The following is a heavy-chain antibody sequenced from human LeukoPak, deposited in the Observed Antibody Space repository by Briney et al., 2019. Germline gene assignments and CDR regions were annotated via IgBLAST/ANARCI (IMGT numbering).Heavy chain of an antibody. Sequence: ASVKVSCKASGYTFTGYYMSWVRQAPGQGFEWMGWINPNSGATKYAQKFQGRVTMTRDTSITTVYMEVSGLTFDDTAVYYCARSDEKAREYYLDYWGQGTLVTVSS. V-gene: IGHV1-2*02. CDR3: ARSDEKAREYYLDY. CDR1: GYTFTGYY. D-gene: IGHD6-6*01. CDR2: INPNSGAT. J-gene: IGHJ4*02.